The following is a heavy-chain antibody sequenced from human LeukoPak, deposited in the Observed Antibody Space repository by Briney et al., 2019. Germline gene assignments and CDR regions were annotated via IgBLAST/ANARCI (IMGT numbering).Heavy chain of an antibody. D-gene: IGHD6-19*01. V-gene: IGHV3-53*01. Sequence: GGSLRLSCAASGFTVSSNYMSWVRQAPGKGLEWVSVIYSGGSTYYADSVKGRFTISRDNSKNTLYLQMNSLRAEDTAVYYCAREDSSGWQNWFDPWGQGTLVTVSS. J-gene: IGHJ5*02. CDR1: GFTVSSNY. CDR2: IYSGGST. CDR3: AREDSSGWQNWFDP.